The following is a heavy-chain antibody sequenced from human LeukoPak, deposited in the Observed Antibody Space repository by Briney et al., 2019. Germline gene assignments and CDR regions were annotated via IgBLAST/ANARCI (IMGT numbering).Heavy chain of an antibody. J-gene: IGHJ4*02. D-gene: IGHD3-22*01. CDR3: ARDGSEDYYDRSGYYTFFDS. Sequence: SGTLSLTCAVSGGSISSSNWWSWVRQPPGKGLEWIGEIYHTGTIKYNPSLKNRVTISVDKSKNQFSLNLISVTAADTAVYYCARDGSEDYYDRSGYYTFFDSWGQGTLVTVSS. CDR2: IYHTGTI. V-gene: IGHV4-4*02. CDR1: GGSISSSNW.